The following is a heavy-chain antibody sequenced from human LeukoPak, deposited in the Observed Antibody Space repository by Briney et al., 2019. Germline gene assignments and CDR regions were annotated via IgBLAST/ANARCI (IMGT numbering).Heavy chain of an antibody. Sequence: GRSLRLSCAASGFTFSSYGMHWVRQAPGKGLEWVAFIRYDGSNKYYADSVKGRFTISRDNSKNTLYLQMNSLRAEDTAVYYCAKVYYYGSGTFWQIDYWGQGTLVTVSS. D-gene: IGHD3-10*01. J-gene: IGHJ4*02. CDR1: GFTFSSYG. V-gene: IGHV3-30*02. CDR3: AKVYYYGSGTFWQIDY. CDR2: IRYDGSNK.